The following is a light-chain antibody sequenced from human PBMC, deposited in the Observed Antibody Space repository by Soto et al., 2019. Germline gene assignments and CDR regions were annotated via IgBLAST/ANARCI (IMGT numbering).Light chain of an antibody. Sequence: EIVMTQSPATLSVSPEERATLSCRASQSVSSNLAWYQQKPGQAPRLLIYGASGRATGIPARFSGSGSGTEFTLTISSLQSEDFAVYYCQHYNNWPFTFGQGTKLEIK. V-gene: IGKV3-15*01. J-gene: IGKJ2*01. CDR2: GAS. CDR3: QHYNNWPFT. CDR1: QSVSSN.